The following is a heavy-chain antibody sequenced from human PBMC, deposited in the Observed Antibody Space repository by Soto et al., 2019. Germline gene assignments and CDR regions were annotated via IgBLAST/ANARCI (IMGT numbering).Heavy chain of an antibody. CDR3: SKDGSHNFDY. D-gene: IGHD1-26*01. V-gene: IGHV3-30*18. CDR2: MSYDGSNE. J-gene: IGHJ4*02. Sequence: QVQPVESGGGVVQPGRSLRLSCAASGFTFSHYAMHWVRQAPGKGLEWVALMSYDGSNEYYADSVKGRFTISRDNSKNTLYLQMNSLRAEDTAVYYCSKDGSHNFDYWGQGPLVTVSS. CDR1: GFTFSHYA.